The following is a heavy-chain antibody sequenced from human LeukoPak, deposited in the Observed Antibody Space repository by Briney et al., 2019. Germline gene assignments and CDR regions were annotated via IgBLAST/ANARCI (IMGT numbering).Heavy chain of an antibody. V-gene: IGHV3-30*04. CDR3: ARDRHSSSWYHFDY. CDR1: GFTFSSYA. J-gene: IGHJ4*02. D-gene: IGHD6-13*01. Sequence: GRSLRLSCAASGFTFSSYAMHWVRQAPGKGLEWVAVISYDGSKKYYADSVKGRFTISRDNSKNTLYLQMNSLRAEDTAVYYCARDRHSSSWYHFDYWGQGTLVTVSS. CDR2: ISYDGSKK.